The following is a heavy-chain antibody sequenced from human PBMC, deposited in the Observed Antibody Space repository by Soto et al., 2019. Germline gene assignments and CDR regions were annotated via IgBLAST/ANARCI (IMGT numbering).Heavy chain of an antibody. CDR2: ISGDAGST. J-gene: IGHJ4*02. Sequence: EVQLLESGGGLVQPGGSLRLSCAASGFTFTSYAMSWVRQAPGEGLEWVSAISGDAGSTYYADSVKGRFTISRDNSKNTLYLQMNSLRAEDTAVYYCAKDTSSWYLDYWGQGTLVTVSS. V-gene: IGHV3-23*01. CDR3: AKDTSSWYLDY. D-gene: IGHD6-13*01. CDR1: GFTFTSYA.